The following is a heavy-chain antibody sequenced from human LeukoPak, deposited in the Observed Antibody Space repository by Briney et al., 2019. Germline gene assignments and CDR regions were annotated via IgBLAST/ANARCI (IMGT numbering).Heavy chain of an antibody. CDR2: INPNSGGT. J-gene: IGHJ5*02. CDR3: ARSTLLDPNWFDP. V-gene: IGHV1-2*06. CDR1: GYTFTSYG. Sequence: ASVKVSCKASGYTFTSYGISWVRQAPGQGLEWMGRINPNSGGTNSAQNFQGRVTMTRDTSISTAYMELSRLRSDDTAVYYCARSTLLDPNWFDPWGQGTLVTVSS. D-gene: IGHD3-10*01.